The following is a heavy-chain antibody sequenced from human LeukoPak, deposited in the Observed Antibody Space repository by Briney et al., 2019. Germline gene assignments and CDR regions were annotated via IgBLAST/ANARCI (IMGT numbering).Heavy chain of an antibody. CDR2: MNPNSGNT. CDR3: ARVSSIAARPSFGY. CDR1: GYTFTSYD. D-gene: IGHD6-6*01. Sequence: GAPVKVSCKASGYTFTSYDINWVRQATGQGLEWMGWMNPNSGNTGYAQKFQGRVTITRNTSISTAYMELSSLRSEDTAVYYCARVSSIAARPSFGYWGQGTLVTVSS. V-gene: IGHV1-8*03. J-gene: IGHJ4*02.